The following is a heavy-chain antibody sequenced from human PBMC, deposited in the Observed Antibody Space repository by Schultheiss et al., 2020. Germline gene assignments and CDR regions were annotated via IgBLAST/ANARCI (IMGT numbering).Heavy chain of an antibody. Sequence: SETLSLTCTVSGGSISSGGYYWSWIRQHPGKGLEWIGYIYYSGSTYYNPSLKSRVTISVDKSKNQFSLKLSSVTAADTAVYYCASVKYSSSWKRRYFDYWGQGTLVNVSS. CDR3: ASVKYSSSWKRRYFDY. D-gene: IGHD6-13*01. CDR1: GGSISSGGYY. J-gene: IGHJ4*02. CDR2: IYYSGST. V-gene: IGHV4-31*03.